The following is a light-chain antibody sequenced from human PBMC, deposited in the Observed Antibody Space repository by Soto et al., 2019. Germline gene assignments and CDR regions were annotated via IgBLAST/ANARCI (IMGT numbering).Light chain of an antibody. CDR3: QQYGSSPPT. CDR2: GAS. Sequence: EIVLTQSPGTLSLSPRERATLSCRASQSVSTNYLAWYQRKPGQAPRILIYGASSRATGIPDRFSGSGSGTDLTLTITRLEPEDFAVYYCQQYGSSPPTFGQGNKGEIK. CDR1: QSVSTNY. J-gene: IGKJ1*01. V-gene: IGKV3-20*01.